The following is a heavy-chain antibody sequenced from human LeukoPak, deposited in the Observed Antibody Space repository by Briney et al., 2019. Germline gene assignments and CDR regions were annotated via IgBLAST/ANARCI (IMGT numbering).Heavy chain of an antibody. J-gene: IGHJ4*02. D-gene: IGHD6-19*01. CDR3: AAESERWLVRS. CDR2: IYYSGST. Sequence: SETLSLTCTVSGGSISSYYWSWIRQPPGKGLEWIGYIYYSGSTNYNPSLKSRVTISIDTSKNQFSLKLSSVTAADTAVYYCAAESERWLVRSWGQGTLVTVSS. CDR1: GGSISSYY. V-gene: IGHV4-59*01.